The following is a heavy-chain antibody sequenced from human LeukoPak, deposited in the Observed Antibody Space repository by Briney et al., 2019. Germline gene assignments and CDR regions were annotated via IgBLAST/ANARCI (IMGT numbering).Heavy chain of an antibody. CDR2: IRYDGTNQ. Sequence: GGSLRLSCVASEFMFSNYGMHWVRQAPNKGLEWVAFIRYDGTNQYYADSVRGRFTVSRDNSENTLYLQMNSLRAEDTAVYYCAKESSALLTTVTTWRAFDIWGQGTMVTVSS. V-gene: IGHV3-30*02. CDR3: AKESSALLTTVTTWRAFDI. J-gene: IGHJ3*02. CDR1: EFMFSNYG. D-gene: IGHD4-17*01.